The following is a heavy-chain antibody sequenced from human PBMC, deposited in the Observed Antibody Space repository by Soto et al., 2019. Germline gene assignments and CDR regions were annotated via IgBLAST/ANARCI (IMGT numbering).Heavy chain of an antibody. CDR3: ARHRRTTVAKFYFDN. CDR1: GGSINSYC. J-gene: IGHJ4*02. D-gene: IGHD4-4*01. Sequence: QVQLQESGPGLVKPSETLSLTCTVSGGSINSYCWSWIRQPPGKGLEWIAYIFDSGNANYNPSLXXXXXXXXXXXXXXXXXXXXXVTAADTAVYYCARHRRTTVAKFYFDNWGQGALVTVSS. CDR2: IFDSGNA. V-gene: IGHV4-59*01.